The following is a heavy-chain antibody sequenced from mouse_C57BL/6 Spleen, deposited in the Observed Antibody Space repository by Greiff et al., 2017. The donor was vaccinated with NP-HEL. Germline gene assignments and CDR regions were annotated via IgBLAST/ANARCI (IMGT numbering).Heavy chain of an antibody. D-gene: IGHD1-1*01. CDR1: GYTFTSYW. Sequence: VQLQQSGAELVKPGASVKLSCKASGYTFTSYWMHWVKQRPGQGLEWIGMIHPNSGSTNYNEKFKSKATLTVDKSSSTAYMQLSSLTSEDSAVYYCASLNLLLGFAYWGQGTLVTVSA. J-gene: IGHJ3*01. CDR2: IHPNSGST. V-gene: IGHV1-64*01. CDR3: ASLNLLLGFAY.